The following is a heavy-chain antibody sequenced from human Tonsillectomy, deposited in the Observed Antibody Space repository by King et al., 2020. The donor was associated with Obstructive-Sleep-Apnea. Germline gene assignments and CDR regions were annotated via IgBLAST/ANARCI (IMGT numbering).Heavy chain of an antibody. J-gene: IGHJ4*02. CDR3: ARDGSGAKRGAFDY. CDR2: IYYSGST. D-gene: IGHD1-26*01. CDR1: VGSISSGSYY. Sequence: QLQESGPGLVKPSETLSLTCIVSVGSISSGSYYWGWIRQPPGKGLEWIGSIYYSGSTYYNPSLKSRVTISVDTSKNQFSLRLGSVTAADTAVYYCARDGSGAKRGAFDYWGQGTLVTVSS. V-gene: IGHV4-39*07.